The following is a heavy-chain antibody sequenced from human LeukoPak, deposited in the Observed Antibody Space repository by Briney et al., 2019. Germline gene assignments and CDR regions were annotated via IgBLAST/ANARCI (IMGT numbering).Heavy chain of an antibody. D-gene: IGHD1-26*01. J-gene: IGHJ3*02. CDR1: GFTFSNAW. V-gene: IGHV3-23*01. CDR3: AKSYSGNYNDAFGI. CDR2: IPGSGGNT. Sequence: SGGSLRLSCAASGFTFSNAWMSWVRQAPGKGLEWVSGIPGSGGNTYYADSVRGRFTISRDDSKNTLYLQMNSLRAEDTAVYYCAKSYSGNYNDAFGIWGQGTMVTVSS.